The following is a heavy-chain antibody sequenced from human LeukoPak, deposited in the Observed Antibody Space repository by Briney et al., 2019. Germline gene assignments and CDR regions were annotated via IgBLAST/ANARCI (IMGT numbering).Heavy chain of an antibody. J-gene: IGHJ4*02. CDR3: ARAVRPSYYYDSSGCPRYFDY. CDR2: INHSGST. Sequence: SATLSLTCAVYGGSFSGYYWSWIRQPPGKGLEWIGEINHSGSTNYNPSLKSRLTISVDTTKNQFSLKLSSVTAADTAVYYCARAVRPSYYYDSSGCPRYFDYWGQGTLVTVSS. V-gene: IGHV4-34*01. CDR1: GGSFSGYY. D-gene: IGHD3-22*01.